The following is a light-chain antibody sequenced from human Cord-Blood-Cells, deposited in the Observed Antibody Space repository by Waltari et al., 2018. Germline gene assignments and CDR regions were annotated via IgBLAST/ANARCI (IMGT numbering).Light chain of an antibody. CDR1: SSDVGGYNY. V-gene: IGLV2-14*01. Sequence: QSALTQPASVSGSPGQSITISCTGTSSDVGGYNYVSWYQQNPGKAPKHRISEVSNRPSGVSNRFSGSKSGNTASLTISGLQAEDEADYYCSSYTSSSAYVFGTGTKVTVL. CDR3: SSYTSSSAYV. CDR2: EVS. J-gene: IGLJ1*01.